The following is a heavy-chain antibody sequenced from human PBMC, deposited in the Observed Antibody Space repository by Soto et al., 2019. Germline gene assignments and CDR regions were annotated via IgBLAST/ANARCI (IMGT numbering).Heavy chain of an antibody. D-gene: IGHD3-22*01. Sequence: GGSLRLSCAASGFSFSDHGMHWVRQAPGKGLEWVAVTWYDGTNKYYADSVKGRFTISRDNSKNTLYLQMNSLRAEDTAVYYCARDASVYYQNLDSWGQETLVTVSS. CDR2: TWYDGTNK. CDR3: ARDASVYYQNLDS. J-gene: IGHJ4*02. CDR1: GFSFSDHG. V-gene: IGHV3-33*01.